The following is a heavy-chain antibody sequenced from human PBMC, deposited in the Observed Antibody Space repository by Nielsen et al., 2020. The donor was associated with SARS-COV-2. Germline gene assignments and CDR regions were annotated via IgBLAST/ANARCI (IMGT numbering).Heavy chain of an antibody. CDR3: ARDPNADYYYYGMDV. V-gene: IGHV3-33*01. J-gene: IGHJ6*02. Sequence: GGSLRLSCAASGFTLRDYGMHWVRQAPGKGLEWVAVIGYDGSNKYYADSVKGRFTISRDTSKNTLFLQMNSLRADDTAVYYCARDPNADYYYYGMDVWGQGTTVTVSS. CDR2: IGYDGSNK. CDR1: GFTLRDYG.